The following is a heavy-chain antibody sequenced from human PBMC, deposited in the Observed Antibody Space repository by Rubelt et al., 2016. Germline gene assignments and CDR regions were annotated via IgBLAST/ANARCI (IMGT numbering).Heavy chain of an antibody. V-gene: IGHV3-7*04. J-gene: IGHJ6*02. CDR1: GFTFSTYW. CDR3: GRDMNV. Sequence: VQLVESGGGVVQPGRSLRLSCAASGFTFSTYWMSWVRQAPGKGLEWVANIKTDGGEKNYVDSVKGRFTISRDNAKNSLYLQMSSLRGEDTAVYYCGRDMNVWGQGTTVTVSS. CDR2: IKTDGGEK.